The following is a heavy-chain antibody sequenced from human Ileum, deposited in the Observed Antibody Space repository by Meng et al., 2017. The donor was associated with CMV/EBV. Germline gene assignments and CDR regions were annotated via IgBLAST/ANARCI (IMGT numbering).Heavy chain of an antibody. CDR3: ARDLTNKWFYY. J-gene: IGHJ4*02. D-gene: IGHD1-26*01. Sequence: VQRKKAGQGLVTHAESLSRACTASGDRISSGSHSWAWFRQPPGKRLEWIGSMYFSGIADYNPSLKSRVTISLHATQKQFSLRLTSVTAADSAVYFCARDLTNKWFYYWGQGTLVTVSS. CDR2: MYFSGIA. CDR1: GDRISSGSHS. V-gene: IGHV4-39*07.